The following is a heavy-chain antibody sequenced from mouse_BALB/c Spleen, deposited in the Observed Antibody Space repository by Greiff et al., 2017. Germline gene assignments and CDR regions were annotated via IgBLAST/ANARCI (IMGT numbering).Heavy chain of an antibody. CDR1: GFSLTSYG. V-gene: IGHV2-9*02. CDR3: ARGGYYPLYAMDY. D-gene: IGHD2-3*01. Sequence: VKVVESGPGLVAPSQSLSITCTVSGFSLTSYGVHWVRQPPGKGLEWLGVIWAGGSTNYNSALMSRLSISKDNSKSQVFLKMNSLQTDDTAMYYCARGGYYPLYAMDYWGQGTSVTVSS. J-gene: IGHJ4*01. CDR2: IWAGGST.